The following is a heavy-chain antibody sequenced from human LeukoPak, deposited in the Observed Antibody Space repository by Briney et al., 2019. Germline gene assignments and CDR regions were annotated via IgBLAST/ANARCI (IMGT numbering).Heavy chain of an antibody. CDR2: IGNSGGGT. J-gene: IGHJ4*01. CDR3: VKRYCSGDTCYSAFDY. V-gene: IGHV3-23*01. Sequence: QPGGSLRLSYSASGFSFSNNAMSWVRQAPGNGLEWVSAIGNSGGGTYYADSLQGRFTISRDNSKNTLYLQMNSLRAEDTAVYYCVKRYCSGDTCYSAFDYWGHGTLVTVSS. CDR1: GFSFSNNA. D-gene: IGHD2-15*01.